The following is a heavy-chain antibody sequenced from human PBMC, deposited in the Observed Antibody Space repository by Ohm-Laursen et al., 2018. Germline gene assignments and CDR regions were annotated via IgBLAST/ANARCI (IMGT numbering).Heavy chain of an antibody. V-gene: IGHV3-53*01. CDR3: ARDHWGQGWWFDP. J-gene: IGHJ5*02. D-gene: IGHD7-27*01. Sequence: SLRLSCAAPGFTVSDNYMSWVRQAPGKGLEWVSVIFTGTDTNYADSVKGRFTISRDNSKNTLYLQMNSLRAEDTAVYYCARDHWGQGWWFDPWGQGTLVTVSS. CDR2: IFTGTDT. CDR1: GFTVSDNY.